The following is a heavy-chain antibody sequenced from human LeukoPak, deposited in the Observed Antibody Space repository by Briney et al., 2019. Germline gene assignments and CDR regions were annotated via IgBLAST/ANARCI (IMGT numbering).Heavy chain of an antibody. Sequence: PGGSLRLSCAASGFTFSSYSMNWVRQAPGKGLEWVSSISSSSSYIYYADSVKGRFTISRDNAKNSLYLQMNSLRAEDTAVYYCAKDGTAFPLIAAAGSLNFDYWGQGTLVTVSS. CDR1: GFTFSSYS. D-gene: IGHD6-13*01. CDR3: AKDGTAFPLIAAAGSLNFDY. CDR2: ISSSSSYI. J-gene: IGHJ4*02. V-gene: IGHV3-21*04.